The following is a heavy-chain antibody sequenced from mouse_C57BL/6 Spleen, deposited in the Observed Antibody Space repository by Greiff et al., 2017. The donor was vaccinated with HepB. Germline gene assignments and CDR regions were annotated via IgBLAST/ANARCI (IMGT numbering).Heavy chain of an antibody. V-gene: IGHV1-22*01. Sequence: VQLQQSGPELVKPGASVKMSCKASGYTFTDYNMHWVKQSHGKSLEWIGYINPNNGGTSYNQKFKGKATLTVNKSSSTAYMELRSLTSEDSAVYYCARYYYGSSYDYYAMDYWGQGTSVTVSS. CDR3: ARYYYGSSYDYYAMDY. D-gene: IGHD1-1*01. J-gene: IGHJ4*01. CDR1: GYTFTDYN. CDR2: INPNNGGT.